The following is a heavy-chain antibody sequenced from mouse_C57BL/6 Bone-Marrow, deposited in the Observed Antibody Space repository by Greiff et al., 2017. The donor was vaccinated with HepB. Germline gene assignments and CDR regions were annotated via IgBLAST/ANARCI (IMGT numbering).Heavy chain of an antibody. J-gene: IGHJ1*03. D-gene: IGHD1-1*01. CDR2: IYPRSGNT. CDR1: GYTFTSYG. V-gene: IGHV1-81*01. Sequence: VQLQQSGAELARPGASVKLSCKASGYTFTSYGISWVKQRTGQGLEWIGEIYPRSGNTYYNEKFKGKATLTADKSSSTAYMELRSLTSEDSAVYFGARRFWYYGSSYVGYWYFDVWGTGTTVTVSS. CDR3: ARRFWYYGSSYVGYWYFDV.